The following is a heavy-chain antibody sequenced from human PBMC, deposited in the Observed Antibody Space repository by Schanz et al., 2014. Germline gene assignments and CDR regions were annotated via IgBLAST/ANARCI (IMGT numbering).Heavy chain of an antibody. V-gene: IGHV3-48*01. J-gene: IGHJ4*02. CDR2: ISSSSSTR. D-gene: IGHD1-1*01. CDR1: GFTFSSHW. Sequence: EMQLLESGGGLAQPGGSLRLSCAASGFTFSSHWMHWVRQDPGKGLVWVSYISSSSSTRYYADSVKGRFTISRDNAKNSLYLEMNSLRAEDTALYYCARDRRNADLDYWGQGTLVTVSS. CDR3: ARDRRNADLDY.